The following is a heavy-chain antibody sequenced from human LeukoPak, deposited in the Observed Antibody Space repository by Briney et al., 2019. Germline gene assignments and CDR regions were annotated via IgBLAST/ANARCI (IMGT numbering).Heavy chain of an antibody. CDR2: IYYSGST. CDR3: AGLLFIDRRCSYGSHFDY. CDR1: GGSISSSSYY. V-gene: IGHV4-39*01. D-gene: IGHD5-18*01. J-gene: IGHJ4*02. Sequence: SETLSLTCTVSGGSISSSSYYWGWIRQPPGKGLEWIGSIYYSGSTYYNPSLKSRVTISVDTSKNQFSLKLSSVTAADTAVYYCAGLLFIDRRCSYGSHFDYWGQGTLVTVSS.